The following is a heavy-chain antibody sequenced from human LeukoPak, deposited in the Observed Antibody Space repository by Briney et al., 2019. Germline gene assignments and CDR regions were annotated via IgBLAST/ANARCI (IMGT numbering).Heavy chain of an antibody. D-gene: IGHD3-10*01. CDR1: GFTFSSYS. V-gene: IGHV3-48*04. Sequence: GGSLRLSCAASGFTFSSYSMNWVRQAPGKGLEWVSYISSSSSTIYYADSVKGRFTISRDNAKNSLYLQMNSLRAEDAAVYYCARDQRITMVRGVIRDFDYWGQGTLVTVSS. CDR3: ARDQRITMVRGVIRDFDY. CDR2: ISSSSSTI. J-gene: IGHJ4*02.